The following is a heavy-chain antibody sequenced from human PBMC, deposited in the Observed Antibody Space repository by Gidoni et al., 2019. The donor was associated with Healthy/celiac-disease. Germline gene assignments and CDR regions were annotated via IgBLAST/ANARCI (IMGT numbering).Heavy chain of an antibody. Sequence: QLQLQESGSGLVKPSQTLSLNCAVSGGSISSGGYSWSWIRQPPGKGLEWIGYIYHSGSTYYNPSLKSRVTISVDRSKNQFSLKLSSVTAADTAVYYCAREASDTGEFDYWGQGTLVTVSS. V-gene: IGHV4-30-2*01. D-gene: IGHD3-10*01. J-gene: IGHJ4*02. CDR2: IYHSGST. CDR1: GGSISSGGYS. CDR3: AREASDTGEFDY.